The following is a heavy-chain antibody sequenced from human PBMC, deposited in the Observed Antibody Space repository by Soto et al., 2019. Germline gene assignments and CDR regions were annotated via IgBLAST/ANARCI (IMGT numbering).Heavy chain of an antibody. Sequence: QVQLQESGPGLLKPSGTLSLTCTVSGDSMSSRNWWNWVRQPPGKGLEWIGEAHHSGRTNYNPSLKSRVTISVERSHNHFPLKLSSVTAADTAVYYCARSEATALDYWGQGTLVTVSS. J-gene: IGHJ4*02. CDR1: GDSMSSRNW. CDR3: ARSEATALDY. V-gene: IGHV4-4*02. CDR2: AHHSGRT.